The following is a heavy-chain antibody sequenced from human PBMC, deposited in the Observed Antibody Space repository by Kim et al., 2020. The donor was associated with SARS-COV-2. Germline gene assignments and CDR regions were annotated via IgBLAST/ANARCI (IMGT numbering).Heavy chain of an antibody. CDR1: GFTFSSYG. J-gene: IGHJ4*02. CDR2: ISYDGSNK. V-gene: IGHV3-30*18. CDR3: AKDVAAAELYYFDY. Sequence: GGSLRLSCAASGFTFSSYGMHWVRQAPGKGLEWVAVISYDGSNKYYADSVKGRFTISRDNSKNTLYLQMNSLRAEDTAVYYCAKDVAAAELYYFDYWGQGTLVTVSS. D-gene: IGHD6-13*01.